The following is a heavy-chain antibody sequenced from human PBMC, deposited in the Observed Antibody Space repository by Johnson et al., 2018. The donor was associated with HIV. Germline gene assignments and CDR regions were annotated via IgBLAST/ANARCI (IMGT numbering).Heavy chain of an antibody. Sequence: QVQLVESGGGLVKPGGSLRLSCAASGFTFSDYYMSWIRQAPGKGLECLSYITSSGSSVYYTDSVKGRFTISRHNAKTSLFLRVNSLRAEDSGIYYCARDATPWGGDYVGYAFDLWGQGTVVTVSS. J-gene: IGHJ3*01. CDR2: ITSSGSSV. CDR3: ARDATPWGGDYVGYAFDL. D-gene: IGHD4-17*01. V-gene: IGHV3-11*04. CDR1: GFTFSDYY.